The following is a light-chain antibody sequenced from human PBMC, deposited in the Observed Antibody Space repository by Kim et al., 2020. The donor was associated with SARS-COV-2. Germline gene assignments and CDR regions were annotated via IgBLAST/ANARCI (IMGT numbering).Light chain of an antibody. J-gene: IGLJ3*02. Sequence: SYELTQPPSVSVSPGQTASITCSGDKLGDKYACWYQQKPGQSPVLVIYQDSKRPSGIPERFSGSNSGNTATLTISGTQAMDEADYYCQAWDQALKVFGGGTQLTVL. CDR3: QAWDQALKV. CDR1: KLGDKY. CDR2: QDS. V-gene: IGLV3-1*01.